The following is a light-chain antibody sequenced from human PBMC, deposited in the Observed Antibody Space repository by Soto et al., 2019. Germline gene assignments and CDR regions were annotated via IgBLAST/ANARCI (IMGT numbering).Light chain of an antibody. Sequence: EIVLTQSPGTLSLSPGERATLSCRASQSVSSSYLAWYQQKPGQAPRLLIYGASSRATGIPDRFSGSGSGTDFTLTISRLEPEDFAVYYCQQYGSSTWTFGQATKVDIK. CDR3: QQYGSSTWT. J-gene: IGKJ1*01. CDR2: GAS. CDR1: QSVSSSY. V-gene: IGKV3-20*01.